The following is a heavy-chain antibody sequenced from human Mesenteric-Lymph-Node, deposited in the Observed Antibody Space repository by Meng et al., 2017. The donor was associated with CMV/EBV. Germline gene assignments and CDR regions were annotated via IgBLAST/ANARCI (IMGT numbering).Heavy chain of an antibody. J-gene: IGHJ5*02. V-gene: IGHV3-21*01. CDR1: GFTFSSYS. Sequence: GESLKISCAASGFTFSSYSMNWVRQAPGKGLEWVSSISSSSSYIYYADSVKGRFTISRDNAKNSLYLQMNSLRAEDTAVYYCAKDREAAAVFWFDPWGQGTLVTVSS. CDR3: AKDREAAAVFWFDP. D-gene: IGHD6-13*01. CDR2: ISSSSSYI.